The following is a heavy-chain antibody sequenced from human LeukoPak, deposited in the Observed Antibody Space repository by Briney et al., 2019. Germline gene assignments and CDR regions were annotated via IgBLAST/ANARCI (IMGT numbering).Heavy chain of an antibody. V-gene: IGHV4-34*01. CDR2: INHSGST. D-gene: IGHD5-24*01. CDR3: ARDRRRDGYCLGY. CDR1: GGSFSGYY. J-gene: IGHJ4*02. Sequence: ETLSLTCAVYGGSFSGYYWSWIRQPPGKGLEWIGEINHSGSTNYNPSLKSRVTISVDKSKNQFSLKLSSVTAADTAVYYCARDRRRDGYCLGYWGQGTLVTVSS.